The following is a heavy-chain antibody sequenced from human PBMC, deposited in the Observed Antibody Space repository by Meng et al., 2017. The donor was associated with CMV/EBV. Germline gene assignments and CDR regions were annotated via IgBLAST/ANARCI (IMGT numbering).Heavy chain of an antibody. Sequence: SVKVSCKASGGTFSSYAISWVRQAPGQGLEWMGGIIPNFGTANYAQKFQGRVTITTDESTSTAYMELSSLRSEDTAVYYCASCSTSWYIGWYFGLWGRGTLVTVSS. D-gene: IGHD2-2*02. V-gene: IGHV1-69*05. CDR1: GGTFSSYA. J-gene: IGHJ2*01. CDR2: IIPNFGTA. CDR3: ASCSTSWYIGWYFGL.